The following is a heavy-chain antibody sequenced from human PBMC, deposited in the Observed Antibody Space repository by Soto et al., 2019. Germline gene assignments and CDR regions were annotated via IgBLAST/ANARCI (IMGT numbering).Heavy chain of an antibody. CDR1: GFTFSSYG. CDR3: ARGGGGGSYDAFDI. D-gene: IGHD2-15*01. V-gene: IGHV3-33*01. Sequence: GGSLRLSCAASGFTFSSYGMHWVRQAPGKGLEWVAVIWYDGSNKYYADSVKGRFTISRDNSKNTLYLQMNSLRAEDTAVYYCARGGGGGSYDAFDIWGQGTMVTVS. CDR2: IWYDGSNK. J-gene: IGHJ3*02.